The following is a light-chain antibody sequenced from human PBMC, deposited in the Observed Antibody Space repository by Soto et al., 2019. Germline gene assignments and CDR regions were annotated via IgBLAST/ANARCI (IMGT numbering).Light chain of an antibody. Sequence: DIQMTQSPSTLSASVGDRVTITCRASQSISNWLAWYQQKPGKAPKLLIYKASTLQSGVPSRFSGSGSGADCTLTISSLQPDDFGTYYCQQYTSYYTFGQGTKLEIK. CDR3: QQYTSYYT. J-gene: IGKJ2*01. V-gene: IGKV1-5*03. CDR2: KAS. CDR1: QSISNW.